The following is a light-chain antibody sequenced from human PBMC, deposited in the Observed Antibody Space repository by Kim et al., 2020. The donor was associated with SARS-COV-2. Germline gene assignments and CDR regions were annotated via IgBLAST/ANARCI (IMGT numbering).Light chain of an antibody. CDR3: HQYKTYPYT. V-gene: IGKV1-5*03. Sequence: DIQMTQSPSTLSASVADRVTITCRASQSINSWLAWYQQKPGKAPKLLIYKASYLESGVPSRFSGSESGTEFTLTISSLQPDDFATYYCHQYKTYPYTFGQGTKLEI. CDR1: QSINSW. J-gene: IGKJ2*01. CDR2: KAS.